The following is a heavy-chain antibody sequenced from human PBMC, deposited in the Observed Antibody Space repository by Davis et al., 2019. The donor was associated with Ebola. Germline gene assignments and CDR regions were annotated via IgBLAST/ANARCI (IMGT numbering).Heavy chain of an antibody. Sequence: PGGSLRLSCAASGFTFSNYAMSWVRQAPGGGLEWVSGISASGADIKYADSVRDRFSISRDDSKNTLYLQMDSLRAEDTAVFYCAEGGTNNFLGANWGQGTLVTVSS. J-gene: IGHJ4*02. V-gene: IGHV3-23*01. D-gene: IGHD1-1*01. CDR2: ISASGADI. CDR3: AEGGTNNFLGAN. CDR1: GFTFSNYA.